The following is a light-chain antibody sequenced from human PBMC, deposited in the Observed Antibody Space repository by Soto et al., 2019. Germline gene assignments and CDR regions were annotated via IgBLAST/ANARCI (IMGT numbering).Light chain of an antibody. Sequence: SQLTQSPSSLSASVGDRVTITCRASPAIASFLAWYQQKPGTAPKLLIYGASTLQSGVPSRFSGSRSGTDYTLTIASLQPEDFATYYCQQLNGSPWTFGQGTKVDI. CDR3: QQLNGSPWT. J-gene: IGKJ1*01. CDR1: PAIASF. V-gene: IGKV1-9*01. CDR2: GAS.